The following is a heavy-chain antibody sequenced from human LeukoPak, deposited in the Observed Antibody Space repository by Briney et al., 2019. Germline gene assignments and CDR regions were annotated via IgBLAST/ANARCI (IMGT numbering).Heavy chain of an antibody. V-gene: IGHV3-48*01. Sequence: PGRSLRLSCAASGFTFSSYSMNWVRQAPGKGLEWVSYISSSSSTIYYADSVKGRFTISRDNAKNSLYLQMNSLRAEDTAVYYCARAVRGAFDIWGQGTMVTVSS. CDR2: ISSSSSTI. CDR1: GFTFSSYS. D-gene: IGHD5-12*01. CDR3: ARAVRGAFDI. J-gene: IGHJ3*02.